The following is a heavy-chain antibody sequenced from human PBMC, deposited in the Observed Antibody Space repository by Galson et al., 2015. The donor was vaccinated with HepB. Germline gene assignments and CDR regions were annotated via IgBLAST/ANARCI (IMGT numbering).Heavy chain of an antibody. CDR1: GYTFNTYG. V-gene: IGHV1-18*01. D-gene: IGHD5-12*01. J-gene: IGHJ5*02. Sequence: SVKVSCKASGYTFNTYGISWVRQAPGQGLEWMGWTSAYNGNTNYAQKFQGRVTMTTDTSSSTAYMELRSLRSDDTAVYYCARERTSGLDPWGQGSLVIVSS. CDR3: ARERTSGLDP. CDR2: TSAYNGNT.